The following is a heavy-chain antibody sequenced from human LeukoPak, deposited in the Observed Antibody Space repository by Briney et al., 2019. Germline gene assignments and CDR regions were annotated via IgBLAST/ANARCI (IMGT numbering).Heavy chain of an antibody. CDR1: GFTFSSYS. CDR3: ARARGYCRNTSCYTHFDY. Sequence: GGSLRLSCAASGFTFSSYSMNWVRQAPGKGLEWVSSISSSSSYIYYADSVKGRFTISRDNAKNSLYLQMNSLSAEETAVYYCARARGYCRNTSCYTHFDYWGQGTLVTVSS. CDR2: ISSSSSYI. V-gene: IGHV3-21*01. D-gene: IGHD2-2*02. J-gene: IGHJ4*02.